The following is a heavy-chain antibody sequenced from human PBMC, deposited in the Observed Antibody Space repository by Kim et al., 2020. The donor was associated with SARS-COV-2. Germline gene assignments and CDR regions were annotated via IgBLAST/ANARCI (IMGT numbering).Heavy chain of an antibody. Sequence: PSLKSRVTISVDTSKNQFSLKLSSVTAADTAVYYCARHEPYSSSWYWFDPWGQGTLVTVSS. V-gene: IGHV4-59*08. J-gene: IGHJ5*02. CDR3: ARHEPYSSSWYWFDP. D-gene: IGHD6-13*01.